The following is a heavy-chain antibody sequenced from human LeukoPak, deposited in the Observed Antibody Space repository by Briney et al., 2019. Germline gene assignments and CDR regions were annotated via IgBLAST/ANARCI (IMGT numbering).Heavy chain of an antibody. J-gene: IGHJ6*02. V-gene: IGHV3-30-3*01. CDR2: ISYDGSNK. D-gene: IGHD6-19*01. CDR1: GFTFSSYA. Sequence: GRSLRLSCAASGFTFSSYAMHWVRQAPGKGLEWVAVISYDGSNKYYADSVKGRFTISRDNSKNTLYLQMNSLRAEDTAVYYCARDRAVAGRSYYYYGMDVWGQGTTVTVSS. CDR3: ARDRAVAGRSYYYYGMDV.